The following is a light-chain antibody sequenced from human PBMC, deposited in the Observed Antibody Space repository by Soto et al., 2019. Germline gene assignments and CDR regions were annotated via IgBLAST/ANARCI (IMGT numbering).Light chain of an antibody. V-gene: IGKV1-39*01. CDR1: QSISIS. CDR3: QQTYTTPEIT. J-gene: IGKJ5*01. Sequence: DIQITQSPSSLSRFLLDIVTIPCRASQSISISLNWYQLKPGKAPNLLMYGASYLKSGVPTRFSGSGSGTDFTLTISSLQPEDFATYYCQQTYTTPEITFGQGTRLEI. CDR2: GAS.